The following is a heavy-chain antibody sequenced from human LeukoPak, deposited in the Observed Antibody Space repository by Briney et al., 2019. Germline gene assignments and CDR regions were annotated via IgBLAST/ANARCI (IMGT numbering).Heavy chain of an antibody. V-gene: IGHV4-4*07. CDR1: GGSISSYY. CDR2: IYTSGST. CDR3: ARVGYSSGWAYYFDY. D-gene: IGHD6-19*01. Sequence: SETLSLTCTVSGGSISSYYWSWIRQPAGKGPEWIGRIYTSGSTNYNPSLKSRVTMSVGTSKNQFSLKLSSVTAADTAVYYCARVGYSSGWAYYFDYWGQGTLVTVSS. J-gene: IGHJ4*02.